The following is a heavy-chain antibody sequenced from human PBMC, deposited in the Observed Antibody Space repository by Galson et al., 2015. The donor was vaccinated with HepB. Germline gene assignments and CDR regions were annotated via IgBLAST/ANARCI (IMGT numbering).Heavy chain of an antibody. Sequence: SVKVSCKASGYTSTTYAMNWVRQAPGQGLEWMGWINTNSGNPTYAQGFTGRFVFSLDTSVSTAYLQISSLKAEDTAVYYCAREGVGGSGSDFDDYWGQGTLVTVSS. CDR1: GYTSTTYA. CDR2: INTNSGNP. V-gene: IGHV7-4-1*02. J-gene: IGHJ4*02. D-gene: IGHD3-10*01. CDR3: AREGVGGSGSDFDDY.